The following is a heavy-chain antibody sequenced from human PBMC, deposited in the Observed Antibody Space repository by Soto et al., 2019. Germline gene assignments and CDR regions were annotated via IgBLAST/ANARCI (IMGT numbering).Heavy chain of an antibody. Sequence: QLQLQESGPGLVRPSGTLSLTCAVSGGFTSTNNWWSWVRQPPGKGLEWIGDAYHSGSTEYNPSLKSRGRISVDKSKNQISLKLTSATAADTAVDYRARSPPSSYYGGSGTFDYWGQGTLVTVSS. CDR3: ARSPPSSYYGGSGTFDY. D-gene: IGHD3-10*01. V-gene: IGHV4-4*02. J-gene: IGHJ4*02. CDR2: AYHSGST. CDR1: GGFTSTNNW.